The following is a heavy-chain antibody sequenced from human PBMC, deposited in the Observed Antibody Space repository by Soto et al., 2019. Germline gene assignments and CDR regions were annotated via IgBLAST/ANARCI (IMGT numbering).Heavy chain of an antibody. Sequence: QVQLVESGGGVVQPGRSLRLSCAASGFTFSSYAMHWVRQAPGKGLEWVAVISYDGSNKYYADSVKGRFTISRDNSKNTLYLQMNSLRAEDTSVYYCARPRPSITIFGVVPWGMDVWGQGTTVTVSS. CDR1: GFTFSSYA. D-gene: IGHD3-3*01. CDR2: ISYDGSNK. V-gene: IGHV3-30-3*01. CDR3: ARPRPSITIFGVVPWGMDV. J-gene: IGHJ6*02.